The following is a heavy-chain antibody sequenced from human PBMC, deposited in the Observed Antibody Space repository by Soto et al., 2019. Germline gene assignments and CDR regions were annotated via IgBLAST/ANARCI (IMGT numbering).Heavy chain of an antibody. D-gene: IGHD1-7*01. CDR2: IYRTGST. V-gene: IGHV4-4*02. CDR3: ASRDPGTSVDY. J-gene: IGHJ4*02. CDR1: GGSFTGNNW. Sequence: SETLSLTCAVAGGSFTGNNWWTWVRHPPGQGLEWIGEIYRTGSTNYNPSLKSRVTISLDKSENQFSLKVTSLTAADTAVSYCASRDPGTSVDYWGQGTLVTVSS.